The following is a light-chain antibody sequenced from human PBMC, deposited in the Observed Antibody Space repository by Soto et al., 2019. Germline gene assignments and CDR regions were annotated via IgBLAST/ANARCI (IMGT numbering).Light chain of an antibody. CDR1: SSDVGGYNF. Sequence: QSALTQPASVSGSPGQSITISCTGTSSDVGGYNFVSWYQQHPGRAPKLMIYDVNDRPSGVSNRFSGSKSGNTASLTISALQAEDEADYYCSSYTSSRAHVFGTGTKLTVL. V-gene: IGLV2-14*01. CDR3: SSYTSSRAHV. J-gene: IGLJ1*01. CDR2: DVN.